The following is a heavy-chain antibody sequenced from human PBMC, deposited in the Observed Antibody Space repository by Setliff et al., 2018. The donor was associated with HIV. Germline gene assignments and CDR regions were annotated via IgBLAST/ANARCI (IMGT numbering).Heavy chain of an antibody. V-gene: IGHV1-69*13. J-gene: IGHJ3*02. Sequence: ASVKVSCKASGYTFTTYTINWVRQAPGQGLEWMGGIIPIFGTTHYAQKFQGRVTITADESTSTAYMELSSLSSEDTAVYYCARDQTGVAAAAFGGGSAWSDEGFDIWGQGTMVTVSS. CDR1: GYTFTTYT. CDR3: ARDQTGVAAAAFGGGSAWSDEGFDI. D-gene: IGHD6-13*01. CDR2: IIPIFGTT.